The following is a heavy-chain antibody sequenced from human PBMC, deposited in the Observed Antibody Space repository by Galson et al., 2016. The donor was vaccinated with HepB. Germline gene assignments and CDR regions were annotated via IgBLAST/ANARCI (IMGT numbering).Heavy chain of an antibody. J-gene: IGHJ1*01. Sequence: LRLSCAVSGFSVSDNYMSWVRQAPGKGLEWVSLIYSDGRTHHAESVKGRFTISRDNTKNTVYLQMNSLRVEDSAIYYCATRLGYCRGGTCFGRYWGQGSLVIVS. CDR3: ATRLGYCRGGTCFGRY. V-gene: IGHV3-53*01. CDR2: IYSDGRT. D-gene: IGHD2-15*01. CDR1: GFSVSDNY.